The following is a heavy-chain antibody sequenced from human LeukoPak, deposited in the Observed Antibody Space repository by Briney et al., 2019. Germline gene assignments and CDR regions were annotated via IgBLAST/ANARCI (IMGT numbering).Heavy chain of an antibody. CDR1: GFTFSSYS. CDR3: ARVVQYYDSSGYQNWFDP. J-gene: IGHJ5*02. Sequence: GGSLRLSCAASGFTFSSYSMNWVRQPPGKGLEWVSSISSSSSYIYYADSVKGRCTISRDNAKNSLYLQMNSLRAEDTAVYYCARVVQYYDSSGYQNWFDPWGQGTLVTVSS. V-gene: IGHV3-21*01. D-gene: IGHD3-22*01. CDR2: ISSSSSYI.